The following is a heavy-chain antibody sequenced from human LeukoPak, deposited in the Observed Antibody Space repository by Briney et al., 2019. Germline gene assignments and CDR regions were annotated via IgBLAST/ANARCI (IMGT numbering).Heavy chain of an antibody. J-gene: IGHJ4*02. CDR3: ARSEGSGWSLLDY. CDR1: GGSISGYY. V-gene: IGHV4-59*08. D-gene: IGHD6-19*01. CDR2: IYYSGST. Sequence: SETLSLTCTVSGGSISGYYWNWIRQPPGKGLEWIGYIYYSGSTNYNPSLKSRVTISLDTSNNQFSLKLSSVTAADTAVYYCARSEGSGWSLLDYWGQGTLVTVSS.